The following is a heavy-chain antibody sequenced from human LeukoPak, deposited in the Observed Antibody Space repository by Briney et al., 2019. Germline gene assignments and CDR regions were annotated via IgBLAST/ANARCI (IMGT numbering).Heavy chain of an antibody. Sequence: KPGGSLRLSCAASGFIFSSYTMNWVRQAPGEGLEWVSSISDNSTYIYYAESVEGRFTISRDNAKSSLFLQMNSLRAEDTAVYYCTRAPPGRDGYSEYWGQGTVVTVST. CDR1: GFIFSSYT. CDR2: ISDNSTYI. D-gene: IGHD5-24*01. CDR3: TRAPPGRDGYSEY. V-gene: IGHV3-21*01. J-gene: IGHJ4*02.